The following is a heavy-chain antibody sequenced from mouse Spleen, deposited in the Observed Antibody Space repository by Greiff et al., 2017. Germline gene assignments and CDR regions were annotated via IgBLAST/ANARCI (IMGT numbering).Heavy chain of an antibody. CDR1: GFTFSSYY. V-gene: IGHV5-9*04. CDR2: ISSGGGST. CDR3: ARGADYGNDFDY. D-gene: IGHD2-1*01. Sequence: EVNVVESGGGLVKLGGSLKLSCAASGFTFSSYYMSWVRQTPEKRLEWVATISSGGGSTYYPDSVKGRFTISRDNAKNTLYLQMSSLNSEDTAVYYCARGADYGNDFDYWGQGTTLTVSS. J-gene: IGHJ2*01.